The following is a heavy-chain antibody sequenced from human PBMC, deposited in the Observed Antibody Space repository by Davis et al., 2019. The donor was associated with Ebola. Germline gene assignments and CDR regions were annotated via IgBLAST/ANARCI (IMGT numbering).Heavy chain of an antibody. V-gene: IGHV3-23*01. CDR1: GFTFSSYA. Sequence: GGSLRLSCAASGFTFSSYAMSWVRQAPGKGLEWVSAISGSGGSTYYADSVKGRFTISRDNSKNTLYLQMSSLRAEDTAVYYCAKDGHYDTSGYWDAFDIWGQGTMVTVSS. D-gene: IGHD3-22*01. CDR2: ISGSGGST. J-gene: IGHJ3*02. CDR3: AKDGHYDTSGYWDAFDI.